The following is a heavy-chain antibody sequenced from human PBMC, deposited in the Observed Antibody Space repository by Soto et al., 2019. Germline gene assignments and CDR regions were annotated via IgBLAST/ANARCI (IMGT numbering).Heavy chain of an antibody. CDR3: AKDFSSGYYYYYGMDV. CDR2: ISYDGSHK. J-gene: IGHJ6*02. D-gene: IGHD3-22*01. CDR1: GFTFNSYG. Sequence: PGGSLRLSCAASGFTFNSYGMHWVRQAPGKGLEWVAVISYDGSHKYSADSVKGRFTISRDNSKNTLYLQMNSLRAEDTAVYYCAKDFSSGYYYYYGMDVWGQGTLVTVSS. V-gene: IGHV3-30*18.